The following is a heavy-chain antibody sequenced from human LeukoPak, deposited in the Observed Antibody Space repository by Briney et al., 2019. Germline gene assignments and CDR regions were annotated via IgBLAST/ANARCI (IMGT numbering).Heavy chain of an antibody. J-gene: IGHJ4*02. CDR1: GFTFCRYV. D-gene: IGHD6-13*01. CDR2: ISGSGGRT. CDR3: AKDRVYISSWPGRNFDY. V-gene: IGHV3-23*01. Sequence: GGSLRLSCAASGFTFCRYVMRCVPHAPRKGREGVSDISGSGGRTNYADSVKGRFTISRDNSKNTLYLQMNSLRAGDTAVYYCAKDRVYISSWPGRNFDYWGQGTLVTVSS.